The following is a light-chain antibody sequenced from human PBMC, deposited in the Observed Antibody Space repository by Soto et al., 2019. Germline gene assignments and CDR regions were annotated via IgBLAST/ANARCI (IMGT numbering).Light chain of an antibody. CDR2: RVS. CDR3: MQGTHWPPT. V-gene: IGKV2-30*01. J-gene: IGKJ1*01. CDR1: QSVVYSDGIAY. Sequence: DVVMTQSPLSLPVTLGQPASISCRSSQSVVYSDGIAYLTWFQQTPGQSPRRLIYRVSNRDSGAPDRFSGSGAGTDFTLKISRVEAEDVGGYYCMQGTHWPPTFGRGTKVEIK.